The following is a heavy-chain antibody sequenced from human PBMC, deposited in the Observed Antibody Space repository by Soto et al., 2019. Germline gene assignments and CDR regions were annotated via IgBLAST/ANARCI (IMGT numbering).Heavy chain of an antibody. D-gene: IGHD1-7*01. CDR2: ITAGGTT. Sequence: GGSLRLSCAVSGFTFSNYAMSWVRQSPGKGLEWVSHITAGGTTYYADSVKGRFTISRDSSRNTLYLQMNSLRAEDTALYYCAKCFQMYWNYDAFHIWGRGTMVTVSS. V-gene: IGHV3-23*01. J-gene: IGHJ3*02. CDR1: GFTFSNYA. CDR3: AKCFQMYWNYDAFHI.